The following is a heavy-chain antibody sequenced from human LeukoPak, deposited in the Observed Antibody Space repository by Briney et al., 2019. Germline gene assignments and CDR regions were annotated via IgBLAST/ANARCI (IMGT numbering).Heavy chain of an antibody. J-gene: IGHJ5*02. D-gene: IGHD3-10*01. V-gene: IGHV4-4*07. CDR2: IYTSGST. CDR1: GGSISSYY. Sequence: SETLSLTCTVSGGSISSYYWSWIRQPAGKGLEWIGRIYTSGSTNYNPSLKSRVTISVDTSKNQFSLKLSSVTAADTAVYYCARGLYYYGSGSYYWFDPWGQGTLVTVSS. CDR3: ARGLYYYGSGSYYWFDP.